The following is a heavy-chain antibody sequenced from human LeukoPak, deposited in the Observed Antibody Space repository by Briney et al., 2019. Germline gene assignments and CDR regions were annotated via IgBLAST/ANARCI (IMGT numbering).Heavy chain of an antibody. Sequence: ASVKVSCKASGYTFTGYYMHWVRQAPGQGLEWMGWINPNSGGTNYAQKFQGRVTMTRDTSISTAYMELSRLRSDDTAVYYCARDGRSGYYYYYYMDVWGKGTTVTVSS. CDR2: INPNSGGT. V-gene: IGHV1-2*02. J-gene: IGHJ6*03. D-gene: IGHD2-15*01. CDR1: GYTFTGYY. CDR3: ARDGRSGYYYYYYMDV.